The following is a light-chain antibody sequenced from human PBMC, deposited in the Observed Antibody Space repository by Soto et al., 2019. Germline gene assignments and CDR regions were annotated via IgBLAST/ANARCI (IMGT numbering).Light chain of an antibody. CDR1: QSVRSSF. Sequence: EIVLTQSPGTLSLSPGERATLSCRASQSVRSSFLVWYQQKPGQAPRLLIYGASSRATGIPDRFIGSGSGTHFRLTISTLEPEDFALYYCHQYDSSRWTFGQGTKVETK. V-gene: IGKV3-20*01. J-gene: IGKJ1*01. CDR2: GAS. CDR3: HQYDSSRWT.